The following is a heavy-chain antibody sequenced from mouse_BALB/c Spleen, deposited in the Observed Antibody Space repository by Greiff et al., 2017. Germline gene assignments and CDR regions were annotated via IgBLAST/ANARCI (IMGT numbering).Heavy chain of an antibody. J-gene: IGHJ3*01. D-gene: IGHD2-4*01. CDR3: ARENYDYDWGFAY. V-gene: IGHV2-6-7*01. Sequence: QVQLKESGPGLVAPSQSLSITCTVSGFSLTGYGVNWVRQPPGKGLEWLGMIWGDGSTDYNSALKSRLSISKDNSKSQVFLKMNSLQTDDTARYYCARENYDYDWGFAYWGQGTLVTVSA. CDR1: GFSLTGYG. CDR2: IWGDGST.